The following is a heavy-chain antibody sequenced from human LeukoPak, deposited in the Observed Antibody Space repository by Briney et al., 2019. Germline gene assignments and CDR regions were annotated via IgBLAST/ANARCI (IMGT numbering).Heavy chain of an antibody. J-gene: IGHJ6*03. CDR2: INPNSGGT. D-gene: IGHD2-2*01. V-gene: IGHV1-2*02. CDR3: ARGVPGTYYYYYMDD. CDR1: GYTFTGYY. Sequence: ASVKVSCTASGYTFTGYYMHWVRQAPGQGREWMGWINPNSGGTNYAQKFQGRVTMTRDTSITTAYMELTRLRSDDTAVYYCARGVPGTYYYYYMDDWGKGTTVTVSS.